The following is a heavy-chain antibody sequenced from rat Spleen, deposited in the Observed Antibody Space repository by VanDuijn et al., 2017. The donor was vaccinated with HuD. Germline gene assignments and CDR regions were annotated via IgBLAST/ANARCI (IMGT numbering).Heavy chain of an antibody. Sequence: EVKLVESGGGLVQPGRSLKLSCAASGFTFSDYNMAWVRQAPKKGLEWVATISYDGSSTYYRDSVKGRFTISRDNAKSTLYLQMDSLRSEDTATYYCATQSIIRVPLFDYWGQGVMVTVSS. D-gene: IGHD4-3*01. CDR2: ISYDGSST. V-gene: IGHV5-7*01. CDR3: ATQSIIRVPLFDY. CDR1: GFTFSDYN. J-gene: IGHJ2*01.